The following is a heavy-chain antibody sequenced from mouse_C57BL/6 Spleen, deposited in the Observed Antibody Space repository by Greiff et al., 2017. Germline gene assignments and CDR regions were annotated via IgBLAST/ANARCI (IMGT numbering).Heavy chain of an antibody. Sequence: EVKLMESGGGLVKPGGSLKLSCAASGFTFSDYGMHWVRQAPEQGLAWVAYISSGSSTIYYADTVKGRFTISRDNAKNTLFLQMTSLRSEDTAMYYCARPYYYGSSFFAYWGKGTLVTVSA. CDR2: ISSGSSTI. V-gene: IGHV5-17*01. CDR3: ARPYYYGSSFFAY. J-gene: IGHJ3*01. D-gene: IGHD1-1*01. CDR1: GFTFSDYG.